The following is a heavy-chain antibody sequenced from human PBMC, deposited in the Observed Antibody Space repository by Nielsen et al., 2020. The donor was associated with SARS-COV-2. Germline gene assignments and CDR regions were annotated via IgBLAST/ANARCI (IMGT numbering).Heavy chain of an antibody. Sequence: GGSLRLSCGASGFTISSSFMSWGPQAAGKGRDWVSVIYTDGSASYGDSMKGRFTVSRDNSKNTVYLQMNSLRAEDTAVYYCARDNWGRMDVWGQGTTVTVSS. CDR1: GFTISSSF. D-gene: IGHD7-27*01. V-gene: IGHV3-66*01. CDR3: ARDNWGRMDV. J-gene: IGHJ6*02. CDR2: IYTDGSA.